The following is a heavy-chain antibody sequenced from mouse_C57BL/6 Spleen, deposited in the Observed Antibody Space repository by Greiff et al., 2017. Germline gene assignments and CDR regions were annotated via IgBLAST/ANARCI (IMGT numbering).Heavy chain of an antibody. CDR1: GFTFSSYA. J-gene: IGHJ3*01. V-gene: IGHV5-4*01. CDR2: ISDGGSYT. CDR3: ARDGNFAY. Sequence: DVHLVESGGGLVKPGGSLKLSCAASGFTFSSYAMSWVRQTPEKRLEWVATISDGGSYTYYPDNVKGRFTISRDNAKNNLYLQMSHLKSEDTAMYYCARDGNFAYWGQGTLVTVSA. D-gene: IGHD2-1*01.